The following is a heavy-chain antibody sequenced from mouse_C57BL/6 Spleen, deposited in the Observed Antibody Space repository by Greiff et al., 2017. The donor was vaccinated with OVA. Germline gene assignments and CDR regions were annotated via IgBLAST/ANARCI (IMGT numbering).Heavy chain of an antibody. V-gene: IGHV5-4*01. D-gene: IGHD1-2*01. CDR3: ARDSALRRFDY. J-gene: IGHJ2*01. CDR1: GFTFSSYA. CDR2: ISDGGSYT. Sequence: DVMLVESGGGLVKPGGSLKLSCAASGFTFSSYAMSWVRQTPEKRLEWVATISDGGSYTYYPDNVKGRFTISRDNAKNNLYLQMSHLKSEDTAMYYCARDSALRRFDYWGQGTTLTVSS.